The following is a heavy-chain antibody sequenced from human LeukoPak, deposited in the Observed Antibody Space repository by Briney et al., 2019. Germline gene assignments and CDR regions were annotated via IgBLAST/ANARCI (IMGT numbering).Heavy chain of an antibody. J-gene: IGHJ4*02. D-gene: IGHD6-13*01. CDR1: GGTFSSYA. V-gene: IGHV1-69*05. CDR3: ARSRAVLSVSGIADLHYFDY. CDR2: IIPIFGTA. Sequence: GSSVRVSCKASGGTFSSYAIGWVRQAPGQGLEWMGGIIPIFGTANYAQKFQGRVTITTDESTSTAYMELSSLRSEDTAVYYCARSRAVLSVSGIADLHYFDYWGQGTLVTVSS.